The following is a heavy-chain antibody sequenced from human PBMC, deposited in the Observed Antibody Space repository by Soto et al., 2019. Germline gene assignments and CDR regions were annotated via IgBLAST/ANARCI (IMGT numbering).Heavy chain of an antibody. CDR1: GFTFSSYW. CDR2: INSDGSST. Sequence: EEQLVESGGGLVQPGGSLRLSCAASGFTFSSYWMHWVRQAPGKGLVWVSRINSDGSSTSYADSVKGRFTISRDNAKNTLYLQMKRLRAEDTAVYYCARDGGYCRSTSCSQFGYWGQGTLVTVSS. V-gene: IGHV3-74*01. CDR3: ARDGGYCRSTSCSQFGY. J-gene: IGHJ4*02. D-gene: IGHD2-2*01.